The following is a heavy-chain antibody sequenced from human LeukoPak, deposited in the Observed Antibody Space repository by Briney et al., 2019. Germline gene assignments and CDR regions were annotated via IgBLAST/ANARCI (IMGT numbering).Heavy chain of an antibody. CDR3: AKDPNYYDSSGYYCDY. CDR1: GFTFSSYA. CDR2: ISGSGGST. V-gene: IGHV3-23*01. J-gene: IGHJ4*02. D-gene: IGHD3-22*01. Sequence: GGSLRLSCAASGFTFSSYAMSWVRQAPGKGLEWVSAISGSGGSTYYADSVKGRFTISRDNSKNTLYLQMNSLRAEDTAVYYCAKDPNYYDSSGYYCDYWGQGTLVTVSS.